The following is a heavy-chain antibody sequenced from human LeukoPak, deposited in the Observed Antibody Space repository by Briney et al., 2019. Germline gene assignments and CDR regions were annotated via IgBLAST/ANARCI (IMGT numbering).Heavy chain of an antibody. CDR2: ISYDGSNS. D-gene: IGHD6-6*01. CDR1: GFIFSSYG. J-gene: IGHJ4*02. CDR3: ARGCSSSSEGSFDY. Sequence: GGSLRLSCAASGFIFSSYGMYWVRQAPGKGLEWLAVISYDGSNSNYADSVKGRFTISRDNSKNTLNLQMNSLRAEDTAVYYCARGCSSSSEGSFDYWGQGTLVTVSS. V-gene: IGHV3-33*05.